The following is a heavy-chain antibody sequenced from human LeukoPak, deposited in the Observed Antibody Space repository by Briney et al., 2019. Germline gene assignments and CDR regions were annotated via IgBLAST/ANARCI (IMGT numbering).Heavy chain of an antibody. CDR3: ARASYGLGHWDFDY. J-gene: IGHJ4*02. Sequence: GGSLRLSCAASGFSFSSFAMSWVRQAPGKGLEWVSRINSDGISATYADSGKGRFTISRDNAKNTLYLQMNSLRAEDTAVYYCARASYGLGHWDFDYWGQGTLVTVSS. V-gene: IGHV3-74*01. D-gene: IGHD3-16*01. CDR1: GFSFSSFA. CDR2: INSDGISA.